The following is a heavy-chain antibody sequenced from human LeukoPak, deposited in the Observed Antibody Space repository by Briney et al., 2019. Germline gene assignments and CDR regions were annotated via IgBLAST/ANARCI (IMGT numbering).Heavy chain of an antibody. J-gene: IGHJ5*02. CDR1: GYTFTSYG. D-gene: IGHD3-3*01. CDR3: ARQDMSGYYKWLDP. CDR2: ISAYNGNK. V-gene: IGHV1-18*01. Sequence: GASVKVSCKASGYTFTSYGISWVRQAPGQGLEWMGWISAYNGNKDHAQKFQGRVTMTTDTSTSTAYMELRSLRSDDTAVYYCARQDMSGYYKWLDPWGQGTQVTVSS.